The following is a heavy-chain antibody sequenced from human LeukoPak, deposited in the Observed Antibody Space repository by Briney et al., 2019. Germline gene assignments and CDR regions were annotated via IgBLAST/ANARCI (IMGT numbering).Heavy chain of an antibody. J-gene: IGHJ4*02. CDR3: ARRAGAYSHPYDY. D-gene: IGHD4/OR15-4a*01. V-gene: IGHV3-30*14. CDR1: GFTFSSYA. Sequence: GGSLRLSCAASGFTFSSYAIHWVRQAPGKGLEWVAVISYDGSNKYYADSVKGRFTISRDNSKNTLYLQMSSLRAEDTAVYYCARRAGAYSHPYDYWGQGTLVTVSS. CDR2: ISYDGSNK.